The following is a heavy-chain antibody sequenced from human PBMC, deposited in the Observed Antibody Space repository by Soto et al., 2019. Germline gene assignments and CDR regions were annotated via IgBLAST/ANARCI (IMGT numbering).Heavy chain of an antibody. CDR2: IYPGDSDT. Sequence: PGESLKISCKGSGYSLTSYWIGWVRQMPGKGLEWMGIIYPGDSDTRYSPSFQGQVTISADKSISTAYLQWSSLKASDTAMYYCARPYYDSSGYFGYFDYWGQGTLVTVSS. J-gene: IGHJ4*02. V-gene: IGHV5-51*01. CDR1: GYSLTSYW. D-gene: IGHD3-22*01. CDR3: ARPYYDSSGYFGYFDY.